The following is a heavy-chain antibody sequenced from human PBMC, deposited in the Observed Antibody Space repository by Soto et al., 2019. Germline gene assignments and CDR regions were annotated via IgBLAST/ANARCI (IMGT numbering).Heavy chain of an antibody. CDR1: GYTFTGYY. D-gene: IGHD3-3*01. J-gene: IGHJ4*02. Sequence: QVQLVQSGAEVKKPGASVKVSCKASGYTFTGYYMHWVRQAPGQGLEWMGWINPNSGGTNYAQKFQGRVTMTRDTSISTAYMELSRLRSDDTAVYYCARGGYYDFWSGYYISSPDSNLPYCGQGTLVTVSS. V-gene: IGHV1-2*02. CDR2: INPNSGGT. CDR3: ARGGYYDFWSGYYISSPDSNLPY.